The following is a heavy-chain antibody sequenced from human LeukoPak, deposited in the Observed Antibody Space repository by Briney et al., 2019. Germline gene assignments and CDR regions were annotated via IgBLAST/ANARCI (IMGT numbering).Heavy chain of an antibody. D-gene: IGHD6-6*01. J-gene: IGHJ4*02. CDR2: ISAYNGDT. CDR3: ARGTLEQLGV. V-gene: IGHV1-18*01. CDR1: GYTFTTYG. Sequence: ASVKVSCKASGYTFTTYGITWVRQAPGQGPEWMGWISAYNGDTNFAQNLQGRVTMTTDTSTSTAYMELRSLRSDDTAVYYCARGTLEQLGVWSQGTLVTVSS.